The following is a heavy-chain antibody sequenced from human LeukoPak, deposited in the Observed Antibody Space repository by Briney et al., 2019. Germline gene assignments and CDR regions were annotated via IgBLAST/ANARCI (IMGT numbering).Heavy chain of an antibody. CDR1: GFTSSSYG. Sequence: PGGSLRLSCAASGFTSSSYGMHWVRQAPGKGLEWVAVISYDGSNKYYADSVKGRFTISRDNSKNTLYLQMNSLRAEDTAVYYCAKDYYDSSGEYYDYWGQGTLVTVSS. J-gene: IGHJ4*02. D-gene: IGHD3-22*01. CDR2: ISYDGSNK. CDR3: AKDYYDSSGEYYDY. V-gene: IGHV3-30*18.